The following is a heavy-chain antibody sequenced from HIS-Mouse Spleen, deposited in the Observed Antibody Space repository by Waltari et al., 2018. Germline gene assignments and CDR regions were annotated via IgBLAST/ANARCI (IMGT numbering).Heavy chain of an antibody. J-gene: IGHJ4*02. CDR2: VSAYNGNT. Sequence: QVQLVQSGAEVKKPGASVKVSCKASGYTFTSYGISWVRQAPGQGLEWMGWVSAYNGNTNHAQKLQGRVTMTTDTSTSTAYMELRSLRSDDTAVYYCASTYSGSYLGGLDYWGQGTLVTVSS. CDR3: ASTYSGSYLGGLDY. CDR1: GYTFTSYG. V-gene: IGHV1-18*01. D-gene: IGHD1-26*01.